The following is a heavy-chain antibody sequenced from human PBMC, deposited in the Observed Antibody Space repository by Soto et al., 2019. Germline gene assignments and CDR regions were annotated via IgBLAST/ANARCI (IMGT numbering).Heavy chain of an antibody. D-gene: IGHD4-17*01. CDR3: ARLESTVTLGFAFDI. J-gene: IGHJ3*02. CDR2: INPSGGST. V-gene: IGHV1-46*03. CDR1: GYSLTSHY. Sequence: ASVKVSRKACGYSLTSHYMHWGRQAPGQGLEWMGIINPSGGSTSYAQKFQGRVTMTRDTSTSTVYMELSSLRSEDTAVYYCARLESTVTLGFAFDIWGQGTMVTVSS.